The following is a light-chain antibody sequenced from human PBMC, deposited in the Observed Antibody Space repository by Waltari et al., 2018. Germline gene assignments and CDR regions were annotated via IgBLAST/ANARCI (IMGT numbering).Light chain of an antibody. Sequence: DIVLTQSPVALSLSPGERATLSCRASQSVRSALAWYQQKPGQAHRLLIYDASNRATGIPSRFSGSGSGTDFTLTISSLEPEDFAVYYCQQRSNWPREFTFGPGTKVDIK. V-gene: IGKV3-11*01. CDR2: DAS. CDR3: QQRSNWPREFT. CDR1: QSVRSA. J-gene: IGKJ3*01.